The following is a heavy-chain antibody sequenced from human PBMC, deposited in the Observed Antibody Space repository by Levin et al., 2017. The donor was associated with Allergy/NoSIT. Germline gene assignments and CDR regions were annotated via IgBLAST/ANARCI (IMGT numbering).Heavy chain of an antibody. J-gene: IGHJ2*01. V-gene: IGHV3-48*01. D-gene: IGHD6-13*01. CDR3: ARDYGTAGTGYFDL. CDR1: GFTFSSYS. CDR2: ISSSSSTI. Sequence: ETLSLTCAASGFTFSSYSMNWVRQAPGKGLEWVSYISSSSSTIYYADSVKGRFTISRDNAKNSLYLQMNSLRAEDTAVYYCARDYGTAGTGYFDLWGRGTLVTVSS.